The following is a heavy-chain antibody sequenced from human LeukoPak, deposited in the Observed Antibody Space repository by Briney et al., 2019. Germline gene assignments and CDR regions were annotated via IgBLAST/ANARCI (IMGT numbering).Heavy chain of an antibody. D-gene: IGHD5-18*01. CDR3: ARDEHSYGGRVY. V-gene: IGHV3-21*01. CDR1: GFTFSSYS. Sequence: GGSLRLSCAASGFTFSSYSMNRVRQAPGKGLEWVSSISSSSSYIYYADSVKGRFTISRDNAKNSLYLQMNSLRAEDTAVYYCARDEHSYGGRVYWGQGTLVTVSS. J-gene: IGHJ4*02. CDR2: ISSSSSYI.